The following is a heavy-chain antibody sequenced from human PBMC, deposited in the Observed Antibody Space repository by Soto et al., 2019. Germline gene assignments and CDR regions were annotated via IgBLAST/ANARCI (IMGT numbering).Heavy chain of an antibody. CDR2: IYYSGST. V-gene: IGHV4-39*01. CDR1: GVSISSSSYY. CDR3: ARHRRRRIAARLDWFDP. Sequence: PSETLSLTCTVSGVSISSSSYYWGWIRQPPGKGLEWIGSIYYSGSTYYNPSLRSRVTISVDTSKNQFSLKLSSVTAADTAVYYCARHRRRRIAARLDWFDPWGQGTLVTVSS. D-gene: IGHD6-6*01. J-gene: IGHJ5*02.